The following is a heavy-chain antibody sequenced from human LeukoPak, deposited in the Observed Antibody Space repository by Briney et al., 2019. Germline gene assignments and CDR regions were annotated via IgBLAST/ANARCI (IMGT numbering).Heavy chain of an antibody. CDR2: IYTSGIT. V-gene: IGHV4-4*07. CDR1: GASISSYY. D-gene: IGHD6-13*01. J-gene: IGHJ5*02. CDR3: ARQDSSSWYGDWFDP. Sequence: KPSETLSLTCSVFGASISSYYWSWIRQPAGKGLEWIGRIYTSGITNYNPSLRSRVTISVDTSKNQFSLKLSSVTAADTAVYYCARQDSSSWYGDWFDPWGQGTLVTVSS.